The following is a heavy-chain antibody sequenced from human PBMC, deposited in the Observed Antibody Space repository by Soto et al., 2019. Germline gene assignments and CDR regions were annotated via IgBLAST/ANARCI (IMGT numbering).Heavy chain of an antibody. D-gene: IGHD3-16*01. Sequence: QVQLVESGGGLVKPGGSLRLSCVASGFTFSDYYMTWIRQAPGKGLEWVSYLTTSGGTIYSADSVKGRFTISRDNAKNSLYLQMNSLRAEDTAVYYCGRHHRYGGNAFDIWGQGTRVTVSS. V-gene: IGHV3-11*01. CDR3: GRHHRYGGNAFDI. CDR2: LTTSGGTI. CDR1: GFTFSDYY. J-gene: IGHJ3*02.